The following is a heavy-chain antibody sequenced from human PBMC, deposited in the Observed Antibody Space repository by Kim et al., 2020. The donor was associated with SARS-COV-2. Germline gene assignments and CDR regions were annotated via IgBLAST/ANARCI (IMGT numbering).Heavy chain of an antibody. Sequence: SETLSLTCTVSGGSISSYYWSWIRQPPGKGLEWIGYIYYSGSTNYNPSLKSRVTISVDTSKNQFSLKLSSVTAADTAVYYCARDELERKGNYYYGMDVWGQGTTVTVSS. CDR2: IYYSGST. D-gene: IGHD1-1*01. V-gene: IGHV4-59*01. CDR3: ARDELERKGNYYYGMDV. J-gene: IGHJ6*02. CDR1: GGSISSYY.